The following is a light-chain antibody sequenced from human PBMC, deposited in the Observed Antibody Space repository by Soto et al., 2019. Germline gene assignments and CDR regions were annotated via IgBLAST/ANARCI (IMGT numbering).Light chain of an antibody. V-gene: IGKV1-39*01. CDR1: QSISSY. CDR2: AAS. CDR3: QQSYRTVWT. Sequence: LQMTPSPSSLSASAGDRVTITCLASQSISSYLNWYQQKPGKDPKLLIYAASRLQSWVPSRFSGSGSGTDFTLNISRLQPEDFATYYCQQSYRTVWTFGQGTKVDIK. J-gene: IGKJ1*01.